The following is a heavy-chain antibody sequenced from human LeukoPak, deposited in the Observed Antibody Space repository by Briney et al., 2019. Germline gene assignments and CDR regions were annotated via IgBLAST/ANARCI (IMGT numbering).Heavy chain of an antibody. CDR3: ARPNPPLTMVGPNWFGP. V-gene: IGHV5-10-1*01. Sequence: GESLKISCKGSGYSFTSYWISWVRQMPGKGLEWMGRIDPSDSYTNYSPSFQGHVTISADKSISTAYLQWSSLKASDTAMYYCARPNPPLTMVGPNWFGPWGQGTLVTVSS. CDR1: GYSFTSYW. D-gene: IGHD4/OR15-4a*01. J-gene: IGHJ5*02. CDR2: IDPSDSYT.